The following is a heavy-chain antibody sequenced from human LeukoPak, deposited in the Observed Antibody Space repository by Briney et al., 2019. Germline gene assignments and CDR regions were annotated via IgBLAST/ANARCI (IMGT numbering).Heavy chain of an antibody. CDR1: GFTFSSYW. Sequence: GGSLRLSRAASGFTFSSYWMSWVRQAPGKGLEWVANIKQDGSEKYYVDSVKGRFTISRDNAKNSLYLQMNSLRAEDTAVYYCARDRGGVLRYFDWLLRGYYFDYWGQGTLVTVSS. J-gene: IGHJ4*02. CDR3: ARDRGGVLRYFDWLLRGYYFDY. V-gene: IGHV3-7*01. D-gene: IGHD3-9*01. CDR2: IKQDGSEK.